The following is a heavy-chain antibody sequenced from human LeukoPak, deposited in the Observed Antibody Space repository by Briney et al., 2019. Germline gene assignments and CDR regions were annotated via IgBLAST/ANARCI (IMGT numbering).Heavy chain of an antibody. CDR1: GYTLTELS. CDR2: FDPEDGET. CDR3: ATEHNVVVVAATYFDY. V-gene: IGHV1-24*01. D-gene: IGHD2-15*01. J-gene: IGHJ4*02. Sequence: ASVKVSCKVSGYTLTELSMHWVRQAPGKGLEWMGGFDPEDGETIYAQKFQGRVTMTEDTSTDTAYMELSSLRSEDTAVYYCATEHNVVVVAATYFDYWGQGTLVTVSS.